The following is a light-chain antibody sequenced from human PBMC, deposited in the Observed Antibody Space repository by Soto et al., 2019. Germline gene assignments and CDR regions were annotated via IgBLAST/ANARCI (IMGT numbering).Light chain of an antibody. J-gene: IGLJ2*01. CDR3: SSYKSSSTLGV. CDR1: SSDVGGYNY. V-gene: IGLV2-14*01. Sequence: QSALTQPASVSGSPGQSITISCTGTSSDVGGYNYVSWYQQHPGKAPKLMIYDVSNRPSGVSNRFSGSKSGNTASLTISGLQAADEADYYCSSYKSSSTLGVFGGGTKVTVL. CDR2: DVS.